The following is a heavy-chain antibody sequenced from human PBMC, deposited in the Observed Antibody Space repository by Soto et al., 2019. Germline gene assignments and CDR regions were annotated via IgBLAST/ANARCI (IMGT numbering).Heavy chain of an antibody. Sequence: ASVKVSCKASCYTFTSYGISWVRQAPGQGLEWMRWISAYNGNTNYAQKLQGRVTMTTDTSTSTAYMELRSLRSDDTAVYYCAREWAVDFDPEYYFDYWGQGTLVTVSS. V-gene: IGHV1-18*01. CDR2: ISAYNGNT. D-gene: IGHD3-9*01. CDR1: CYTFTSYG. J-gene: IGHJ4*02. CDR3: AREWAVDFDPEYYFDY.